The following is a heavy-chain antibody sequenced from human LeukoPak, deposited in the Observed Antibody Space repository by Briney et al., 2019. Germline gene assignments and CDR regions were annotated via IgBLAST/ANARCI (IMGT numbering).Heavy chain of an antibody. CDR3: ARDIGNCGGDCYSRPDY. J-gene: IGHJ4*02. CDR2: ISAYNGNT. CDR1: GYTSTSYG. D-gene: IGHD2-21*01. Sequence: ASVKVSCKASGYTSTSYGISWVRQAPGQGLEWMGWISAYNGNTNYAQKLQGRVTMTTDTSTSTAYMELRSLRSDDTAVYYCARDIGNCGGDCYSRPDYWGQGTLVTVSS. V-gene: IGHV1-18*01.